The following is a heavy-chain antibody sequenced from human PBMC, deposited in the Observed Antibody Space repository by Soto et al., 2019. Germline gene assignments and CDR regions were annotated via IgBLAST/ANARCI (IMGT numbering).Heavy chain of an antibody. CDR3: ARGRADSAGSSFGRRMDV. D-gene: IGHD3-10*01. CDR2: IFVTGAM. Sequence: QVQLQESGPGLVKPSETLSLLCFVSAAAVGSGQSYWNWVRQAPGTGLEWIGHIFVTGAMKNSASRKRRVTMSVDPSNNQIYLTLTSVPAAASATWFFARGRADSAGSSFGRRMDVWGQGRTVIVAS. CDR1: AAAVGSGQSY. J-gene: IGHJ6*02. V-gene: IGHV4-61*01.